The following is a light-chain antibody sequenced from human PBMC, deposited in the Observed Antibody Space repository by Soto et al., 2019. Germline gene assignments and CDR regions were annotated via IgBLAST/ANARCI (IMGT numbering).Light chain of an antibody. CDR3: QQRSNWPPT. V-gene: IGKV3-11*01. J-gene: IGKJ5*01. Sequence: EILLTQSPDTLSLSPGASATLSGRSAQIVGTRLACYQHKTGQAPRLLISGASSRATGTTARFSGSGSGTDFPLTISSLQPEDFAVYYCQQRSNWPPTFGQGTRLEIK. CDR2: GAS. CDR1: QIVGTR.